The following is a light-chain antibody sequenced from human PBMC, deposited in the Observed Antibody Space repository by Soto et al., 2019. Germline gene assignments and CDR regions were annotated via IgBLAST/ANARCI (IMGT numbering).Light chain of an antibody. CDR2: AAS. CDR1: QNIKNY. Sequence: DIQVTQSPSSLSASVGDRVTITCRASQNIKNYLNWYQRKPGTPPRLLIYAASNLQSGVASRFRASGSGTFFALNISSRQTVDFGTYYGQQGVSVPWTFGNGNKV. CDR3: QQGVSVPWT. J-gene: IGKJ1*01. V-gene: IGKV1-39*01.